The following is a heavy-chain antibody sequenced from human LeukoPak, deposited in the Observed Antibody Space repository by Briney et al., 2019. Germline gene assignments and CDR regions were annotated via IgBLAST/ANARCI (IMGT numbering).Heavy chain of an antibody. CDR3: AARGLVVVTANSPSDY. J-gene: IGHJ4*02. D-gene: IGHD2-21*02. CDR2: TYYRSKWYN. V-gene: IGHV6-1*01. CDR1: GDSVSSNSAA. Sequence: SQTLSLTCAISGDSVSSNSAAWNWIRQSPSRGLEWLGMTYYRSKWYNDYAVSVESRITINLDTSKNQFSLQLRSVTPEDTAVYYCAARGLVVVTANSPSDYWGQGTLVTVSS.